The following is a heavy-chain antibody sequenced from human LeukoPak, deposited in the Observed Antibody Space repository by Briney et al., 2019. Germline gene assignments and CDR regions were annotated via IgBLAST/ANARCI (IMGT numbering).Heavy chain of an antibody. CDR3: ARGPSGSYFLSWFDP. J-gene: IGHJ5*02. CDR2: ISSSSSYI. V-gene: IGHV3-21*01. D-gene: IGHD1-26*01. CDR1: RFTFSSYS. Sequence: GGSLRLSCAASRFTFSSYSMNWVRQAPGKGLEWVSSISSSSSYIYYADSVKGRFTISRDNAKNSLYLQMNSLRAEDTAVYYCARGPSGSYFLSWFDPWGQGTLVTVSS.